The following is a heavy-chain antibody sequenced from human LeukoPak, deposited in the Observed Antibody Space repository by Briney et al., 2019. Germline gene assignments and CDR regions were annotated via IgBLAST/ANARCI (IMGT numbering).Heavy chain of an antibody. CDR3: ARDNGHRRLEAAGLGY. CDR1: GFTFDDYG. CDR2: ISGSSNNI. J-gene: IGHJ4*02. D-gene: IGHD6-13*01. V-gene: IGHV3-48*01. Sequence: PGGSLRLSCAASGFTFDDYGMSWVRQAPGKGLEWVSYISGSSNNIYYADSVKGRFTISRDNAKNSLYLQMNSLRAEDTAVYYCARDNGHRRLEAAGLGYWGQGTLVTVSS.